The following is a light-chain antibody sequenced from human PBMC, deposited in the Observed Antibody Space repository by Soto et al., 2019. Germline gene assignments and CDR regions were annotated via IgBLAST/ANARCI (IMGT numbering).Light chain of an antibody. V-gene: IGKV3-20*01. CDR3: QQYGGTPRVT. CDR2: GAS. Sequence: EIVLTQSPGTLSLSPGERATLSCRASQSVSSNYLAWYQQKPGQAPRLLIYGASSRATGIPERFSGSGSATDFFLTISRLEPEEFIVYYCQQYGGTPRVTFGEGTKVEIK. CDR1: QSVSSNY. J-gene: IGKJ4*01.